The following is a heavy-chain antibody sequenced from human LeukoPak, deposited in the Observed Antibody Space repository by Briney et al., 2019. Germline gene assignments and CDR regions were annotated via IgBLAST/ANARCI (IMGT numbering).Heavy chain of an antibody. CDR2: MHSGGST. J-gene: IGHJ6*02. D-gene: IGHD3-10*01. CDR1: GFTVSSNY. CDR3: ARDWAEAYYYGSGSYRDV. V-gene: IGHV3-53*01. Sequence: GGSLRLSCAASGFTVSSNYMSWVRQAPGKGLEWVSVMHSGGSTYYADSVKGRFTISRDNAKNSLYLQMNSLRAEDTAVYYCARDWAEAYYYGSGSYRDVWGQGTTVTVSS.